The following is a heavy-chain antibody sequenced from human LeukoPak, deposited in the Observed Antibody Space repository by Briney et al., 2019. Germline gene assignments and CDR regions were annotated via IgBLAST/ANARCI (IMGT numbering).Heavy chain of an antibody. CDR1: GYTFTGYY. V-gene: IGHV1-8*03. CDR2: MNPNSGNT. J-gene: IGHJ5*02. D-gene: IGHD3-3*01. CDR3: ARGIRYSDFWSAQKQWMFDP. Sequence: ASVKVSCKAYGYTFTGYYMHWVRQAPGQGLEWMGWMNPNSGNTAYAQKFQGRVTITRNTSISTAYMELSSLRSEDTAVYYCARGIRYSDFWSAQKQWMFDPWGQGTLVTVSS.